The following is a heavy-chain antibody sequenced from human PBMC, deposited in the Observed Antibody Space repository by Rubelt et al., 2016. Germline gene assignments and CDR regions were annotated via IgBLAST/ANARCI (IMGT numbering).Heavy chain of an antibody. D-gene: IGHD2/OR15-2a*01. CDR2: IWYDGSNK. Sequence: IWYDGSNKYYADSVKGRFTISRDNSKNTLYLQMNSLRAEDTAVYYCARESAGSSNTTSLYYYYGMDVWGQGTTVTVSS. V-gene: IGHV3-33*01. J-gene: IGHJ6*02. CDR3: ARESAGSSNTTSLYYYYGMDV.